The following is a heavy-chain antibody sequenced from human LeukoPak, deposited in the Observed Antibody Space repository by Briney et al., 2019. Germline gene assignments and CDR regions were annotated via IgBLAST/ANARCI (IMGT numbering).Heavy chain of an antibody. J-gene: IGHJ3*02. CDR1: GYTFTSKV. V-gene: IGHV1-18*01. CDR2: ISAYNGNT. D-gene: IGHD3-10*01. CDR3: ARYGSGKYTFDI. Sequence: GAPVKVSCKASGYTFTSKVISWVRQAPGQGLEWMGWISAYNGNTNYAQKVQGRVTMTTDASTSTAYMELRSLRSDDTAVYYCARYGSGKYTFDIWGQGTMVTVSS.